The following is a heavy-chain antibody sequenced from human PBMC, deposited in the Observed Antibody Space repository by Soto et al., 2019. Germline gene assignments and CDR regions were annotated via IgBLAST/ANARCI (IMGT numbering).Heavy chain of an antibody. Sequence: QVQLVQSGAELKKPGSSVKVSCKASGGTFSRHALSWVRQAPGQGLEWMGGIIPMFGKANYAQKFQGRVTITAEESTSTGYMELRGLTSEDTAVYYCARDGTLYDGGAYYYLYWGQGTLVTVSS. J-gene: IGHJ4*02. D-gene: IGHD3-22*01. CDR2: IIPMFGKA. CDR3: ARDGTLYDGGAYYYLY. V-gene: IGHV1-69*01. CDR1: GGTFSRHA.